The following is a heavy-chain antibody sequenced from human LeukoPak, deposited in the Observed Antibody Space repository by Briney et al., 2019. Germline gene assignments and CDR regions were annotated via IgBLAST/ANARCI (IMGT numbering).Heavy chain of an antibody. CDR3: ARHLDEWELTPPLD. J-gene: IGHJ4*02. D-gene: IGHD1-26*01. Sequence: GSSVKVSCKASGGTFSSYAISWVRQAPGQGREWMGGIIPIFGTANYAQKFQGRVTITTDESTSTAYMELSSLRSEDTAVYYCARHLDEWELTPPLDWGQGTLVTVSS. CDR1: GGTFSSYA. V-gene: IGHV1-69*05. CDR2: IIPIFGTA.